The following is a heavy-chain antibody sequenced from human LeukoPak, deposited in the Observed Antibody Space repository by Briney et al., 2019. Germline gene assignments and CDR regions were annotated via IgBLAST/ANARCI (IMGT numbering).Heavy chain of an antibody. V-gene: IGHV3-30*03. Sequence: GGSLRLSCAASGFTFSNHGMHWVRQAPGKGLEWVAVISYDGSNKYYADSVKGRSTISRDNSKNTLYLQMNSLRAEDTAVYYCASLGGFDYWGQGTLVTVSS. J-gene: IGHJ4*02. CDR3: ASLGGFDY. CDR1: GFTFSNHG. CDR2: ISYDGSNK. D-gene: IGHD3-16*01.